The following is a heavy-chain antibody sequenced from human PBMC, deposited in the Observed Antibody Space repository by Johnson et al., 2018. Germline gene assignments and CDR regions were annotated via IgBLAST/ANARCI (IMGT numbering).Heavy chain of an antibody. Sequence: QVQLVESGGGVVQPGRSLRLSCAASGFTFSSYGMHWVRLAPGKGLEWVALISYDGSNKYSADSVKGRFTISRDNSKNTRYLQLSSLRTEDTAVYYCAKNPDSYYYFYYMDVWGKGTTVTVSS. CDR2: ISYDGSNK. V-gene: IGHV3-30*18. CDR1: GFTFSSYG. CDR3: AKNPDSYYYFYYMDV. J-gene: IGHJ6*03. D-gene: IGHD1-14*01.